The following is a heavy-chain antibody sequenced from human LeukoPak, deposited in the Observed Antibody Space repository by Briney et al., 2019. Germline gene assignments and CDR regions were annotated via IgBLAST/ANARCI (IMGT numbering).Heavy chain of an antibody. CDR1: GGSIGSYY. CDR3: ARYSNYGDYYYYYMDV. V-gene: IGHV4-59*01. Sequence: SETLSLTCTVSGGSIGSYYWSWIRQPPGKGLEWIGYIYYSGGTNYNPSLKSRVTISVDTSKNQFSLKLSSVTAADTAVYYCARYSNYGDYYYYYMDVWGKGTTVTVSS. J-gene: IGHJ6*03. CDR2: IYYSGGT. D-gene: IGHD4-11*01.